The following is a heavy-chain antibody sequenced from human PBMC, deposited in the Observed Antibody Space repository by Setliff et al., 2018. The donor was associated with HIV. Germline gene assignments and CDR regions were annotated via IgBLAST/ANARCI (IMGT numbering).Heavy chain of an antibody. CDR3: ARGKLRYFDGYYYYYGMDV. D-gene: IGHD3-9*01. V-gene: IGHV4-30-4*08. CDR2: IYYSGST. Sequence: SETLSFTCTVSGASIRSGDYYWSWIRQPPGKDLEWIGYIYYSGSTYYNPSLKSRITISVDTSKNQFSLNLDSVTAADTAVYYCARGKLRYFDGYYYYYGMDVWGQGTTVTVTS. J-gene: IGHJ6*02. CDR1: GASIRSGDYY.